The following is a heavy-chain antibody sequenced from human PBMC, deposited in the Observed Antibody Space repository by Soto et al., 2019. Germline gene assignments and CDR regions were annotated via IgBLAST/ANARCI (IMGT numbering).Heavy chain of an antibody. CDR3: ARDLEQWLVRNDY. CDR2: ISVYNGKT. Sequence: QVQLVQSGAEVKKPGASVKVSCKASGYTFTSYGFSWVRQATGQGLEWLGWISVYNGKTNYAQKYQGIVTMTTDTSTSTVYMELRSLRSDDTAVYYGARDLEQWLVRNDYRGQETLITVSS. CDR1: GYTFTSYG. J-gene: IGHJ4*02. D-gene: IGHD6-19*01. V-gene: IGHV1-18*04.